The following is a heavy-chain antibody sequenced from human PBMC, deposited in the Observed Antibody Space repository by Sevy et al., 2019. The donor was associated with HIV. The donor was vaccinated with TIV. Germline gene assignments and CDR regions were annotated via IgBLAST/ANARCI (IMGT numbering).Heavy chain of an antibody. CDR3: ARAPNYGDRTDYFEY. J-gene: IGHJ4*02. CDR1: GFPFSNYW. D-gene: IGHD4-17*01. CDR2: IKQDDSEI. Sequence: GGSLRLSCAVSGFPFSNYWMSWVRQAPGKGLEWVANIKQDDSEIYNVDSVKGRFTISRDNAKNSVSLQMNSLGAEDTAVYYCARAPNYGDRTDYFEYWGQGILVTVSS. V-gene: IGHV3-7*01.